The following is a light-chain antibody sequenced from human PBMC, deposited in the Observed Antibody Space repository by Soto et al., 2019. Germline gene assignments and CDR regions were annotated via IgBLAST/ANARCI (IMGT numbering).Light chain of an antibody. V-gene: IGKV3-20*01. Sequence: EIVLTQSPGTLSLSPGERATLSCRASQSVSSSYLAWYQQKPGQAPRLLIYGASSRATGIPDRFSGSGSGTDFTLTISRLEPEDFAVYYCQQYGSSPPWGFGQGT. CDR1: QSVSSSY. CDR2: GAS. J-gene: IGKJ1*01. CDR3: QQYGSSPPWG.